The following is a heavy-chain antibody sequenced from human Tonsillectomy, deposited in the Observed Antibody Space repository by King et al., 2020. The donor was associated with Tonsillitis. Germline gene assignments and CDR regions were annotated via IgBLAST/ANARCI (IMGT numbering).Heavy chain of an antibody. J-gene: IGHJ3*02. Sequence: VQLVESGAEVKKPGESLKISCKGSGYSFTNYWIGWVRQMPGKGLEWMGIIYPGDSDTRYSPSFQGQVTISADTSISTAYLQWSSLKASDTAMYYCARHQEMATIDDAFDIWGQGTMVTVSS. D-gene: IGHD5-24*01. CDR3: ARHQEMATIDDAFDI. CDR1: GYSFTNYW. V-gene: IGHV5-51*01. CDR2: IYPGDSDT.